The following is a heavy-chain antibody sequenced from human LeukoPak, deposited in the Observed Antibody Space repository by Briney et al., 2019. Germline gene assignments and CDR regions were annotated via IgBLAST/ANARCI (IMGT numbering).Heavy chain of an antibody. Sequence: GGSLRLSCAASGLTFSSYGMHWVRQAPGKGLEWVAFIRYDGSNKYYADSVKGRFTISRDNSKNTLYLQMNSLRAEDTAVYYCAKDHSSWYNYYMDVWGKGTTVTIPS. D-gene: IGHD6-13*01. CDR3: AKDHSSWYNYYMDV. CDR1: GLTFSSYG. V-gene: IGHV3-30*02. J-gene: IGHJ6*03. CDR2: IRYDGSNK.